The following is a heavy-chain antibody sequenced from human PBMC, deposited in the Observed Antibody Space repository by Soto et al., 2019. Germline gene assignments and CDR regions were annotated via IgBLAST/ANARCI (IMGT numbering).Heavy chain of an antibody. V-gene: IGHV4-30-4*01. CDR3: AREIIPLTTDWYFDL. CDR1: GGSISGGGYY. Sequence: QVQLQESGPGLVKPSETLSLTCTVSGGSISGGGYYWSWIRQPPGKGLEWIGYTYDSGSTYYNPSLKSRISISIDTSRNQFSLSLTSVTAADTAVYYCAREIIPLTTDWYFDLWGRGTLVTVSS. CDR2: TYDSGST. D-gene: IGHD4-17*01. J-gene: IGHJ2*01.